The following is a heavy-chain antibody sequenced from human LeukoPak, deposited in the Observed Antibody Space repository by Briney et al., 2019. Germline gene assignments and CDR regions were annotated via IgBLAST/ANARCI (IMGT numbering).Heavy chain of an antibody. CDR2: IYYSGST. CDR3: ASSVVAGTQIDY. Sequence: PSETLSLTCTVSGGSISSYYWSWIRQPPGKGLEWIGYIYYSGSTNYNPSLKSRVTISVDTSKNQFSLKLSSVTAADTAVYYCASSVVAGTQIDYWGQGTLVTVFS. D-gene: IGHD6-19*01. J-gene: IGHJ4*02. V-gene: IGHV4-59*01. CDR1: GGSISSYY.